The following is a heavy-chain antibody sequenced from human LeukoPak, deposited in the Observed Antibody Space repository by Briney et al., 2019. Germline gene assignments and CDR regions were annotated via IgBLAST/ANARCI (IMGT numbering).Heavy chain of an antibody. D-gene: IGHD4-17*01. CDR1: GFTFGSYG. CDR2: ISSNGGST. Sequence: GGSLRLSCAASGFTFGSYGMSWVRQAPGKGLEWVSAISSNGGSTYYANSVKGRFTISRDNAKNSLYLQINSLRAEDTAVYYCAREDGDYAFDYWGQGTPVTVSS. J-gene: IGHJ4*02. V-gene: IGHV3-23*01. CDR3: AREDGDYAFDY.